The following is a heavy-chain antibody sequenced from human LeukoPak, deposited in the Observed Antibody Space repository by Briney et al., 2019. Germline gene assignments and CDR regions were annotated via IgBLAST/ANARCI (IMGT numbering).Heavy chain of an antibody. J-gene: IGHJ4*02. CDR2: INSNGDDT. Sequence: QPGGSLRLSCAASGFTFSHYSMHWVRQAPGKGLEYVSAINSNGDDTYYVNSVKGRFTISRDNSKNTLYLQMNSLRAEDTAVYYCARGDYGSGSYSQTSFDYWGQGTLVTVSS. CDR3: ARGDYGSGSYSQTSFDY. CDR1: GFTFSHYS. V-gene: IGHV3-64*01. D-gene: IGHD3-10*01.